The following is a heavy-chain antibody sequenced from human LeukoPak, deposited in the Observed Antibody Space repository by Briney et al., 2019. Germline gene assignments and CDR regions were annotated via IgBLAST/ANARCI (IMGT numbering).Heavy chain of an antibody. Sequence: SETLPLTCTVSGGSISNYYWSWIRQPPGKGLEWIGYIYYSGSTNYNPSLKSRVTISVDTSKNQFSLKLSSVTAADTAVYYCAREVGIAARPFDYWGQGTLVTVSS. CDR3: AREVGIAARPFDY. D-gene: IGHD6-6*01. J-gene: IGHJ4*02. CDR1: GGSISNYY. CDR2: IYYSGST. V-gene: IGHV4-59*01.